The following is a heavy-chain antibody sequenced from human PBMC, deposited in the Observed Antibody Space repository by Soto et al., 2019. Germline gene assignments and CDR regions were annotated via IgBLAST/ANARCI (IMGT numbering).Heavy chain of an antibody. CDR3: ARDGGYYYDSSGYFMSDPFGY. J-gene: IGHJ4*02. CDR1: GFTFSSYG. Sequence: QVQLVESGGGVVQPGRSLRLSCAASGFTFSSYGMHWVRQAPGKGLEWVAVIWYDGSNKYYADSVKGRFTISRDNSKNTLYLQMNGLRAEDTAVYYCARDGGYYYDSSGYFMSDPFGYWGQGTLVTVSS. CDR2: IWYDGSNK. D-gene: IGHD3-22*01. V-gene: IGHV3-33*01.